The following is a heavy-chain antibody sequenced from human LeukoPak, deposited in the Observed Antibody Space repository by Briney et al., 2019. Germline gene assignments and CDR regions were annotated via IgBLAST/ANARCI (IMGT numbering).Heavy chain of an antibody. CDR2: ISGSGGST. CDR3: AKASGIVCYFDY. D-gene: IGHD1-26*01. CDR1: GFTFSSYA. V-gene: IGHV3-23*01. Sequence: GGSLRLSCAASGFTFSSYAMSWVRQAPGKGLEWVSAISGSGGSTYYADAVKGRFTISRDNSKNTLYLQMNSLRAEATAVYYCAKASGIVCYFDYWGQGPLVTVSS. J-gene: IGHJ4*02.